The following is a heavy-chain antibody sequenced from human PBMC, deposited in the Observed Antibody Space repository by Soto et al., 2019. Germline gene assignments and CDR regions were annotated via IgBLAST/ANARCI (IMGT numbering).Heavy chain of an antibody. V-gene: IGHV2-5*01. D-gene: IGHD6-6*01. CDR3: ARNEYSSSRSNWFDP. Sequence: ESGPTLVNPTQTLTLTCTFSGFSLSTSGVGVGWIRQPPGKALEWLALIYWNDDKRYSPSLKSRLTITKDTSKNQVVLTMTNMDPVDTATYYCARNEYSSSRSNWFDPWGQGTLVTVSS. CDR1: GFSLSTSGVG. J-gene: IGHJ5*02. CDR2: IYWNDDK.